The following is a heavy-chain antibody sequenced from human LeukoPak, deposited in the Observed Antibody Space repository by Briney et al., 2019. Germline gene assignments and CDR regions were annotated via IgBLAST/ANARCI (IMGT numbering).Heavy chain of an antibody. V-gene: IGHV3-64D*06. J-gene: IGHJ4*02. CDR2: INNNGGTT. CDR1: GFTFSSYA. D-gene: IGHD3-16*01. Sequence: GGSLRLSCSASGFTFSSYALHWVRQAPGKGLEYVSAINNNGGTTYYADSVKGRFTISRDNSKNTLFLQMSSLRAKDTAVYYCVKDTSPSPYYFDYWGQGTLVTVSS. CDR3: VKDTSPSPYYFDY.